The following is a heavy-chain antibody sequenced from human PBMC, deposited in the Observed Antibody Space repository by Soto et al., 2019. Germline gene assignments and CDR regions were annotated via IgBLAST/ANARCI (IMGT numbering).Heavy chain of an antibody. CDR2: IYPGDSDT. D-gene: IGHD2-21*02. CDR1: GYSFTSYW. Sequence: GESLKISCKGSGYSFTSYWIGWVCQMPGKGLEWMGIIYPGDSDTRYSPSFQGQVTISADKSLSTAYLQWSSLKASDTAMYYCARHICGGDCYRAGGMDVWGQGTTVTVSS. CDR3: ARHICGGDCYRAGGMDV. J-gene: IGHJ6*02. V-gene: IGHV5-51*01.